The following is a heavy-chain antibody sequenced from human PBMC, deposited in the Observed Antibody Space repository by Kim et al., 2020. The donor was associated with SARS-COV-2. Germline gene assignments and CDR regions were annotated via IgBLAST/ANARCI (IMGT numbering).Heavy chain of an antibody. CDR2: IKQVGSEQ. CDR1: GFTFSSYW. J-gene: IGHJ4*02. CDR3: ARAQIDYYFDY. Sequence: GGSLRLSCAASGFTFSSYWISWVRQAPGKGLEWVANIKQVGSEQYYVDSVKGRFTISRDNAKNSLYLQMNSLRAEDTAVYYCARAQIDYYFDYWGQGTLVTVSS. D-gene: IGHD3-22*01. V-gene: IGHV3-7*01.